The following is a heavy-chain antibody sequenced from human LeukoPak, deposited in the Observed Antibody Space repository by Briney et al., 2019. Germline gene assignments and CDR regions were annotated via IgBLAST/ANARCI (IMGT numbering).Heavy chain of an antibody. Sequence: PSQTLSLTCTVSGGSISSGDYYWSWIRQPPGKGLEWIGYIYYSGSTYYNPSLKSRVTISVDTSKNQFSLKLSFVTAADTAVYYCARSSGYFPINWFDPWGQGTLVTVSS. J-gene: IGHJ5*02. V-gene: IGHV4-30-4*01. CDR1: GGSISSGDYY. CDR2: IYYSGST. D-gene: IGHD3-22*01. CDR3: ARSSGYFPINWFDP.